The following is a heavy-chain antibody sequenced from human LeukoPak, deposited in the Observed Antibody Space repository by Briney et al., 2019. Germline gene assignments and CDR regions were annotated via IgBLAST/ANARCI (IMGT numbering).Heavy chain of an antibody. D-gene: IGHD4-23*01. J-gene: IGHJ4*02. CDR3: ARVRSPIYGGNSDFDY. Sequence: SETLSLTYAVYGGSFSGYYWSWIRQPPGKGLEWIGEINHSGSTNYNPSLKSRVTISVDTSKNQFSLKLSSVTAADTAVYYCARVRSPIYGGNSDFDYWGQGTLVTVSS. CDR2: INHSGST. CDR1: GGSFSGYY. V-gene: IGHV4-34*01.